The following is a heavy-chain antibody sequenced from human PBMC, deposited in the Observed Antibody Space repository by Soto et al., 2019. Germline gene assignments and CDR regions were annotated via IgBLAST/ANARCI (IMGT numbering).Heavy chain of an antibody. CDR3: ARDLDGSGSYYTDY. J-gene: IGHJ4*02. D-gene: IGHD3-10*01. Sequence: QVQLVQSGAEVKKPGASVKVSCKASGYMFVTYGINWVRQAPGQGLEWMGWISAYNGNTKYAQNLQGRVTMTTDASPSTAYMEMRSLRSVDTAVYYCARDLDGSGSYYTDYWGPGTLVTVSS. CDR2: ISAYNGNT. V-gene: IGHV1-18*01. CDR1: GYMFVTYG.